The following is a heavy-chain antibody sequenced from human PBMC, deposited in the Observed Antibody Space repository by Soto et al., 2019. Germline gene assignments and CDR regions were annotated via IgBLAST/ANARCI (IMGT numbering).Heavy chain of an antibody. J-gene: IGHJ1*01. CDR3: AKGVYSSSWVLSFAEYFQH. Sequence: GGSLRLSCAASGFTFSSYAMSWVRQAPGKGLEWVSAISGSGGSTYYADSVKGRFTISRDNSKNTLYLQMNSLRAEDTAVYYCAKGVYSSSWVLSFAEYFQHWGQGTLVTVSS. CDR1: GFTFSSYA. V-gene: IGHV3-23*01. D-gene: IGHD6-13*01. CDR2: ISGSGGST.